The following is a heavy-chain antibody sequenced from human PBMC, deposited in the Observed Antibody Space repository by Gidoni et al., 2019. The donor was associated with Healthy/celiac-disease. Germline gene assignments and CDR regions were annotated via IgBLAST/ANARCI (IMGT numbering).Heavy chain of an antibody. J-gene: IGHJ3*02. CDR1: GFTFSSYW. CDR3: ARAEMITFGGVIGEDAFDI. CDR2: IKQDGSEK. V-gene: IGHV3-7*01. Sequence: EVQLVESGGALVQPGGSLRLSCAASGFTFSSYWMSWVRQAPGKGLEWVANIKQDGSEKYYVDSVKGRFTISRDNAKNSLYLQMNSLRAEDTAVYYCARAEMITFGGVIGEDAFDIWGQGTMVTVSS. D-gene: IGHD3-16*02.